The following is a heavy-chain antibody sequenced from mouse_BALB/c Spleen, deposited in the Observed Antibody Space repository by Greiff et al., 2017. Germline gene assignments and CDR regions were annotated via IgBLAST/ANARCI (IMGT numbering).Heavy chain of an antibody. Sequence: VQLHQSGAELVKPGASVKLSCKASGYTFTSYYMYWVKQRPGQGLEWIGEINPSNGGTNFNEKFKSKATLTVDKSSSTAYMQLSSLTSEDSAVYYCTRKLFDYWGQGTTLTVSS. J-gene: IGHJ2*01. CDR1: GYTFTSYY. CDR2: INPSNGGT. V-gene: IGHV1S81*02. CDR3: TRKLFDY.